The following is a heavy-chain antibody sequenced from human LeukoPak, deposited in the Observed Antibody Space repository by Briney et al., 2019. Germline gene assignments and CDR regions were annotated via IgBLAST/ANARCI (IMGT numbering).Heavy chain of an antibody. Sequence: ASVKVSCKASGYTFTDYYMHWVRQAPGQGLEWIGWINPNSGGTNYAQKFQGRVTLTRDTSISTAYMELSRLRSDDTAVYYCARDRYFDWLLLGNWFDPWGQGTLVTVSS. J-gene: IGHJ5*02. D-gene: IGHD3-9*01. CDR1: GYTFTDYY. CDR3: ARDRYFDWLLLGNWFDP. V-gene: IGHV1-2*02. CDR2: INPNSGGT.